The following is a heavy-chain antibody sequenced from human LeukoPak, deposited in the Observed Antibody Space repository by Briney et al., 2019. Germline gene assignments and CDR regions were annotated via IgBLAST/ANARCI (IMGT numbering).Heavy chain of an antibody. V-gene: IGHV3-30-3*01. D-gene: IGHD3-3*01. Sequence: GGSLRLSCAASGFTFSSYAMHWVRQAPGKGLEWVAVISYDGSNKYYADSVKGRFTISRDNSKNTLYLQMNSLRAEDTAVYYCARDSRMNYYASWGRGTLVTVSS. J-gene: IGHJ5*02. CDR3: ARDSRMNYYAS. CDR1: GFTFSSYA. CDR2: ISYDGSNK.